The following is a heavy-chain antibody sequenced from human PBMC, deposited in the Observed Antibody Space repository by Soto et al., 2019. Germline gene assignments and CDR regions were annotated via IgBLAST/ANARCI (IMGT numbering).Heavy chain of an antibody. Sequence: QVQLVQSGAEVKKPGSSVKVSCKASGGTFSSYAISWVRQAPGQGLEWMGGINPNSGDTNSAQKFQGRVTMTRDTSISTAYMELSRLRSDGTAVYYCARSGYSGYDFVDYWGQGTLVTVSS. D-gene: IGHD5-12*01. V-gene: IGHV1-2*02. CDR1: GGTFSSYA. J-gene: IGHJ4*02. CDR2: INPNSGDT. CDR3: ARSGYSGYDFVDY.